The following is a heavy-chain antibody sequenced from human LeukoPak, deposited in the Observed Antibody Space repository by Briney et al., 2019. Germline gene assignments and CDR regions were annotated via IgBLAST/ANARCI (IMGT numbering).Heavy chain of an antibody. CDR3: ATLDILTGYSLGY. D-gene: IGHD3-9*01. Sequence: SETLSLTCTVSGGSISSYYWSWIRQPPGKGLEWIGYIYYSGSTNYNPSLKSRVTISVDTSKNQFSLKLSSVTAADTAVYYCATLDILTGYSLGYWGQGTLVTVSS. V-gene: IGHV4-59*01. J-gene: IGHJ4*02. CDR2: IYYSGST. CDR1: GGSISSYY.